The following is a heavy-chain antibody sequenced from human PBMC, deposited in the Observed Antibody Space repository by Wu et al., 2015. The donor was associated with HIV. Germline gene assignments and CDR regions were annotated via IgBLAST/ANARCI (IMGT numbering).Heavy chain of an antibody. D-gene: IGHD6-13*01. CDR2: IIPIFGTT. CDR1: GGTYSSYT. Sequence: QVQLVQSGAEVKKPGSSVKVSCKASGGTYSSYTINWVRQAPGQGLEWMGGIIPIFGTTNYAQKFQGRVTITTDESTSTAYMELSSLRSEDTAVYYCARTLAAAGTVWFDPWGQGTLVTVSS. J-gene: IGHJ5*02. CDR3: ARTLAAAGTVWFDP. V-gene: IGHV1-69*05.